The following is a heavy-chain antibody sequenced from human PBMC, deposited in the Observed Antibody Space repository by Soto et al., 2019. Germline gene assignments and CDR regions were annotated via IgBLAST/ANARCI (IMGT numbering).Heavy chain of an antibody. J-gene: IGHJ4*02. V-gene: IGHV4-59*12. CDR3: ARWSSGWYGVN. D-gene: IGHD6-19*01. CDR1: GGSISSYY. CDR2: IYYSGST. Sequence: SETLSLTCTVSGGSISSYYWSWIRQPQGKGLEWIGYIYYSGSTNYNPSLKSRVTISVDTSKNQFSLKLSSVTAEDTAVHYCARWSSGWYGVNWGQGTLVTVSS.